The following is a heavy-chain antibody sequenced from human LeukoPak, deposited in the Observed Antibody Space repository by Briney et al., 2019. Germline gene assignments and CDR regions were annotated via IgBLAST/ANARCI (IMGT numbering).Heavy chain of an antibody. V-gene: IGHV4-59*08. CDR1: GGSISSYY. CDR3: ASCRDGYNYFDY. CDR2: IYYSGST. D-gene: IGHD5-24*01. J-gene: IGHJ4*02. Sequence: SETLSLTCTVSGGSISSYYWSWIRQPPGKGLEWIGYIYYSGSTNYNPSLKSRVTISVDTSKNQFSLKLRSVTAADTAVYYCASCRDGYNYFDYWGQGTLVTVSS.